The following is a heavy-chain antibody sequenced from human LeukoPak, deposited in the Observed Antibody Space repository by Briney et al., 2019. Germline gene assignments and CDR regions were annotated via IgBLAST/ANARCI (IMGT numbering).Heavy chain of an antibody. V-gene: IGHV3-23*01. CDR3: AKDRGSGSYYQERPFDY. CDR2: ISGSGGST. CDR1: GFTFGSYA. D-gene: IGHD3-10*01. Sequence: PGGSLRLSCAASGFTFGSYAMSWVRQAPGKGLEWVSAISGSGGSTYYADSVKGRFTISRDNSKNTLYLQMNSLRAEDTAVYYCAKDRGSGSYYQERPFDYWGQGTLVTVSS. J-gene: IGHJ4*02.